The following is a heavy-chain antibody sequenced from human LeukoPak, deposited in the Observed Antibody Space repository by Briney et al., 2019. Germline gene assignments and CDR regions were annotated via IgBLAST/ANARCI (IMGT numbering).Heavy chain of an antibody. CDR1: GFTVSSNY. CDR2: IYSGGST. V-gene: IGHV3-53*04. J-gene: IGHJ5*02. D-gene: IGHD2-2*01. CDR3: ARGYCSSTSCYRGFTFDP. Sequence: PGGSLRLSCAASGFTVSSNYMSWVRQAPGKGLEWVSVIYSGGSTYYADSVKGRFTISRHNSKNTLYLQMNSLRAEDTAVYYCARGYCSSTSCYRGFTFDPWGQGTLVTVSS.